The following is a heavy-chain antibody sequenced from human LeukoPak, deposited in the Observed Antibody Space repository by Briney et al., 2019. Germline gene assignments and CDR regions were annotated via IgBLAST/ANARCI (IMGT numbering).Heavy chain of an antibody. J-gene: IGHJ4*02. Sequence: GASVKVSCKASGYTFISYYMHWVRQAPGQGLEWMGWINPNSGGTNYAQKFQGRVSMTRDTSINTAYMELSRLKSDDTAVFYCAIATMTGGVFDYWGQGTLVTVSS. CDR2: INPNSGGT. CDR1: GYTFISYY. V-gene: IGHV1-2*02. CDR3: AIATMTGGVFDY. D-gene: IGHD5-12*01.